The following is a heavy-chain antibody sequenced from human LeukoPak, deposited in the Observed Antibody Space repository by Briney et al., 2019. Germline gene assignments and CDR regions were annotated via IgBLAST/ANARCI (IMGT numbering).Heavy chain of an antibody. V-gene: IGHV4-59*08. J-gene: IGHJ6*02. CDR3: ASALFCGGDCTWYDALDV. D-gene: IGHD2-21*02. CDR1: GGSISSNY. CDR2: IYYSGST. Sequence: PSETLSLTCTVSGGSISSNYWSWIRQPLGKGLEWIGYIYYSGSTNNNPSLKSRVTISVDTSKNQFSLKLSSVTAADTAVYYCASALFCGGDCTWYDALDVWGQGTTVTVSS.